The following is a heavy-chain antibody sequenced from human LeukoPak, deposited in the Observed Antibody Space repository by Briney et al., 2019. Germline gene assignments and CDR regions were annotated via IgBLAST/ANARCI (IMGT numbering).Heavy chain of an antibody. CDR1: GGTFSSYA. Sequence: SVKVSCKASGGTFSSYAISWVRQAPGQGFEWMGGIIPIFGTANYAQKFQGRVTITADESTSTAYMELSSLRSEDTAVYYCTRDYVQLWLRSGAFDIWGQGTMVTVSS. D-gene: IGHD5-18*01. J-gene: IGHJ3*02. V-gene: IGHV1-69*13. CDR2: IIPIFGTA. CDR3: TRDYVQLWLRSGAFDI.